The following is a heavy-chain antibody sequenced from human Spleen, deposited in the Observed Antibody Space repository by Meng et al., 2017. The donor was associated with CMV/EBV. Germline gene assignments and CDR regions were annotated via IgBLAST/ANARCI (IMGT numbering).Heavy chain of an antibody. J-gene: IGHJ4*02. CDR2: IYYSGTT. D-gene: IGHD5-12*01. V-gene: IGHV4-30-4*08. CDR3: AREASGGYDLLDI. CDR1: NDSISGGDYY. Sequence: SNDSISGGDYYWSWIRQSPGEGLEWIGYIYYSGTTYYNPSLKSRDTISVDTSKNQFSLDLNSVTAADTAVYYCAREASGGYDLLDIWGQGTLVTVSS.